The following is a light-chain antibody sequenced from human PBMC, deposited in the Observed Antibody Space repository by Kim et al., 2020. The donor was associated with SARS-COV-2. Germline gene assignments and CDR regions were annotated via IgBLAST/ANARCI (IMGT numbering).Light chain of an antibody. CDR3: HQYAYTPPIT. CDR2: DAS. Sequence: PGEGATLSGRASQSITNNFLAWYQQKPGQAPRVLIYDASTRATGIPDRFSGSGSGTDFTLTISRLEPGDFAVYYCHQYAYTPPITFGQGTRLEIK. V-gene: IGKV3-20*01. CDR1: QSITNNF. J-gene: IGKJ5*01.